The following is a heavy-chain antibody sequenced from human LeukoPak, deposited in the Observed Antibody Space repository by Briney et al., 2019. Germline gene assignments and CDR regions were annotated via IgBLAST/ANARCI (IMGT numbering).Heavy chain of an antibody. CDR2: IISISSYI. D-gene: IGHD2-15*01. J-gene: IGHJ4*02. CDR1: GFTFSSYR. Sequence: GGSLTLSCPASGFTFSSYRMNWVPQAPGRGRAWVSSIISISSYIYYADSVKGRFTISRDNAKNSLYLQMNAQRAEDTAVYYCARGEPIVVVVAATIWGQGTLVTVSS. CDR3: ARGEPIVVVVAATI. V-gene: IGHV3-21*01.